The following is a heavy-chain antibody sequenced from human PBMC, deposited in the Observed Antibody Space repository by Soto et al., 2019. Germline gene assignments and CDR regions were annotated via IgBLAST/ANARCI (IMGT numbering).Heavy chain of an antibody. CDR3: AKAAAREFDY. D-gene: IGHD6-6*01. CDR1: GFTFSTYG. CDR2: ISNDGSYT. Sequence: QVQLVESGGTVAQPGRSLRLSCAASGFTFSTYGMHWVRQAPGKGLEWVAVISNDGSYTYYADSVKGRFTISRDNSKNTLFLQMNSLRPEDTAVYYCAKAAAREFDYWGQGTLVTVSS. J-gene: IGHJ4*02. V-gene: IGHV3-30*18.